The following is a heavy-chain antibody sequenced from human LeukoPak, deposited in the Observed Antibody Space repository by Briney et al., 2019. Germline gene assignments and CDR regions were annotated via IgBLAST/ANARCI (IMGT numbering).Heavy chain of an antibody. V-gene: IGHV4-59*08. Sequence: SETLSLTCTVSGGSISSYYWSWIRQPPGKGLEWIGYIYYSGSTNYNPSLKSRVTISVDTSKNQFSLKRSSVTAADTAVYYCARHPTTVTTEGDYWGQGTLVTVSS. CDR2: IYYSGST. CDR3: ARHPTTVTTEGDY. D-gene: IGHD4-17*01. J-gene: IGHJ4*02. CDR1: GGSISSYY.